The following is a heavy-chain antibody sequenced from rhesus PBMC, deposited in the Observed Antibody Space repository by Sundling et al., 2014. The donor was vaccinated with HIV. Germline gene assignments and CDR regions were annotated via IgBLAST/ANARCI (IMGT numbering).Heavy chain of an antibody. V-gene: IGHV4-143*01. Sequence: QVQLQESGPGLVKPSETLSLTCAVSGGSISDSYYWSWIRQPPGKGLEWIVNIYGNSASTNYNPSLKSRVTISKDTSKNQFSLKLSSMTAADTAVYYCARGGEYYSGGYYYVPYGLESWGQGVVVTVSS. J-gene: IGHJ6*01. CDR3: ARGGEYYSGGYYYVPYGLES. D-gene: IGHD3-16*01. CDR2: IYGNSAST. CDR1: GGSISDSYY.